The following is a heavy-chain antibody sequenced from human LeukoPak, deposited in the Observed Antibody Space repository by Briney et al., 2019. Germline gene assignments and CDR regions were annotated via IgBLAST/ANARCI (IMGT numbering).Heavy chain of an antibody. V-gene: IGHV3-21*04. D-gene: IGHD3-3*01. CDR3: ATGGRSGVAFES. J-gene: IGHJ4*02. Sequence: GGSLRLSCAASGFTFSIYGMNWVRQAPGKGLEWVSSISSSSGTYIYYADSVKGRFTISRDNAKNSLYLQMSSLRAEDTAVYYCATGGRSGVAFESWGQGTLVTVSS. CDR1: GFTFSIYG. CDR2: ISSSSGTYI.